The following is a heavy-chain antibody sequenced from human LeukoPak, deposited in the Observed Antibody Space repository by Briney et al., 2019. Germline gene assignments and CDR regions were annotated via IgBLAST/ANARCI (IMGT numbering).Heavy chain of an antibody. CDR2: INPHSSGT. CDR3: ARGPPVRYYDFLSNLDY. J-gene: IGHJ4*02. CDR1: GYTFTRYY. V-gene: IGHV1-2*02. D-gene: IGHD3-3*01. Sequence: SVNVSCKASGYTFTRYYLHWLRQAPGQEREWMGWINPHSSGTNYAQKFQVRVTMTSDTPISTAYMELSTLRSDDTAVHYCARGPPVRYYDFLSNLDYWGQETLVTVST.